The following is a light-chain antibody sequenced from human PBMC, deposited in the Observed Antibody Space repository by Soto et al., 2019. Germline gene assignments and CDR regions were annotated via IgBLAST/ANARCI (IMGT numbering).Light chain of an antibody. CDR3: QQSHSTPYT. Sequence: IQMTQSPTSLSASVGDRVTITCRASQNLGKYLHWYQQKPRKAPKLLIYDISSLQSGVPSSFSGSGSGTGFALTISSLEPEDVATYYCQQSHSTPYTFGQGTKLDIK. CDR2: DIS. V-gene: IGKV1-39*01. CDR1: QNLGKY. J-gene: IGKJ2*01.